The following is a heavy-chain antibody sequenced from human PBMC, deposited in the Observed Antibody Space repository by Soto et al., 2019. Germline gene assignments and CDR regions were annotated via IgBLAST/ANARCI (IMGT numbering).Heavy chain of an antibody. J-gene: IGHJ4*02. CDR2: INAGNGNR. CDR3: ASGELLWDY. D-gene: IGHD3-10*01. V-gene: IGHV1-3*05. CDR1: GYTFTTYG. Sequence: QVQLVQSGAEEKKPGASVKVSCKASGYTFTTYGMHWVRQAPGQRLEWMGWINAGNGNRKYSQKFQGRVTITRDTSASTAYMELSSLRSEDTAVYYCASGELLWDYWGQGTLVTVSS.